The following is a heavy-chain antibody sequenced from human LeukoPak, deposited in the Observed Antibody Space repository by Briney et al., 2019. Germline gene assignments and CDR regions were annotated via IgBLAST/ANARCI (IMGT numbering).Heavy chain of an antibody. Sequence: GGSLRLSCAASGFTFSSYSMNWVRQAPGKGLEWVSSISSSSSYIYYADSVKGRFTISRDNAKNSLYLQMNSLRAEDTAVYYCAKEGGTRYGYMFRPTIDYWGQGTLVTVSS. CDR3: AKEGGTRYGYMFRPTIDY. CDR1: GFTFSSYS. J-gene: IGHJ4*02. V-gene: IGHV3-21*04. D-gene: IGHD5-18*01. CDR2: ISSSSSYI.